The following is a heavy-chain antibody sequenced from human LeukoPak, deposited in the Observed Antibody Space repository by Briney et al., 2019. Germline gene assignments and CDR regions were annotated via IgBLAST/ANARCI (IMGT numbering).Heavy chain of an antibody. D-gene: IGHD3-10*01. V-gene: IGHV4-39*01. CDR1: GGSIRSSSYY. Sequence: PADTVSLICTVSGGSIRSSSYYWAWIRQPPGKGLEGIGKIYYSGSTYYNPSLKSRVTISVDTCKNQFSLQLSSVTAADTAVYYCASSYYYGSGSYDAFDIWGQGTMVTVPS. J-gene: IGHJ3*02. CDR2: IYYSGST. CDR3: ASSYYYGSGSYDAFDI.